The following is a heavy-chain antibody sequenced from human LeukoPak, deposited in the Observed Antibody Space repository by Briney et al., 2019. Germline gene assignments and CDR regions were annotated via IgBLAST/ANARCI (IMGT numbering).Heavy chain of an antibody. J-gene: IGHJ4*02. Sequence: GGSPRLSCVASGFTFSSYAISWVCQAPGKGLEWVSAISPGGGSTFYADSVKGRFTISRDNSKSTLYLQMNSLRAEDTAVYYCAKFRSAAVADRGLDYWGQGTLVTVSS. D-gene: IGHD6-19*01. CDR3: AKFRSAAVADRGLDY. V-gene: IGHV3-23*01. CDR2: ISPGGGST. CDR1: GFTFSSYA.